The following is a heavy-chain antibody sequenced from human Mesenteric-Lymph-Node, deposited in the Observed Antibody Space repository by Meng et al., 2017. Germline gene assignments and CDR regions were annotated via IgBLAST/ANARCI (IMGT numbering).Heavy chain of an antibody. CDR1: GGSISSGDYY. D-gene: IGHD4-17*01. CDR3: ARDRKHYGERGWFDP. J-gene: IGHJ5*02. V-gene: IGHV4-30-4*01. Sequence: QVQLQESGPGLAKPSGTLSLTCTVSGGSISSGDYYWSWIRQPPGKGLEWIGYIYYSGSTYSNASLKSRVTISIDRSKNQFSLKLSSVTAADTAVYYCARDRKHYGERGWFDPWGQGTLVTVSS. CDR2: IYYSGST.